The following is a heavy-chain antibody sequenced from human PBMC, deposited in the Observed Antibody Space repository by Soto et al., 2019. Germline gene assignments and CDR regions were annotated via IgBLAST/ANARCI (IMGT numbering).Heavy chain of an antibody. D-gene: IGHD3-22*01. J-gene: IGHJ5*02. V-gene: IGHV4-30-2*01. CDR3: ARNKESYDSSGYYDGGIDP. CDR2: IYHSGST. Sequence: SETLSLTCAVYGGSISSGGYSWSWIRQPPGKGLEWIGYIYHSGSTYYNPSLKSRVTISVDRSKNQFSLKLSSVTAADTAVYYCARNKESYDSSGYYDGGIDPWGQGTLVTVSA. CDR1: GGSISSGGYS.